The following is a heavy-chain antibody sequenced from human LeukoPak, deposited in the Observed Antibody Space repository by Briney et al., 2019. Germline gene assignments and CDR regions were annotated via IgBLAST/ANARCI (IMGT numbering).Heavy chain of an antibody. Sequence: SETLSLTCTVSGGSISSSSYFWGWIRQPPGKGLEWIGSIFYSGSTNYNPSLKSRVTMSLDTSKNQFSLKLTSVIAADTAVYYCARGYDFWSGQNWFDPWGQGTLVTVSS. V-gene: IGHV4-39*07. J-gene: IGHJ5*02. CDR1: GGSISSSSYF. D-gene: IGHD3-3*01. CDR3: ARGYDFWSGQNWFDP. CDR2: IFYSGST.